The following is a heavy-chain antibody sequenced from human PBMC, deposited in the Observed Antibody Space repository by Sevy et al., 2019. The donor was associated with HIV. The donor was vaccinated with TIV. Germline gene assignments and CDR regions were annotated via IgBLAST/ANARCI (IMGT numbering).Heavy chain of an antibody. CDR1: GFTFSSYV. Sequence: GGSLRLSCAASGFTFSSYVMSWVRQAPGKGLEWVSAISGSGGSTYYADSVKGRFTISRDNSKNTLYLQMNSLRAEDTDVYYCAKDRGGSDYYFDYWGQGTLVTVSS. J-gene: IGHJ4*02. CDR2: ISGSGGST. CDR3: AKDRGGSDYYFDY. D-gene: IGHD3-10*01. V-gene: IGHV3-23*01.